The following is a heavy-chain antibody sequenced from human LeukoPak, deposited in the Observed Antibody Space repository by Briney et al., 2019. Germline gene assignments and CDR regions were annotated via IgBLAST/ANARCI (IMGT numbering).Heavy chain of an antibody. CDR3: AKDLHSSSWYIDY. CDR2: ISGSGGST. V-gene: IGHV3-23*01. J-gene: IGHJ4*02. CDR1: EFTFSSYA. D-gene: IGHD6-13*01. Sequence: GGSLRLPCAASEFTFSSYAMSWVRQAPGKGLEWVSAISGSGGSTYYADSVKGRFTISRDNSKNTLYLQMNSLRAEDTAVYYCAKDLHSSSWYIDYWGQGTLVTVSS.